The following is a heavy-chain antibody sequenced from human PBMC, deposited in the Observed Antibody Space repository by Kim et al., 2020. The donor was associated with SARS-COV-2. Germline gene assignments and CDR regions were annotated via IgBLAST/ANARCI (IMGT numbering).Heavy chain of an antibody. CDR3: ARGGVWLHSWFDP. V-gene: IGHV4-31*03. Sequence: SETLSLTCTVSGGSISSGGYYWSWIRQHPGKGLEWIGYIYYSGSTYYNPSLKSRVTISVDTSKNQFSLKLSSVTAADTAVYYCARGGVWLHSWFDPWGQGTLVTVSS. CDR1: GGSISSGGYY. J-gene: IGHJ5*02. D-gene: IGHD5-12*01. CDR2: IYYSGST.